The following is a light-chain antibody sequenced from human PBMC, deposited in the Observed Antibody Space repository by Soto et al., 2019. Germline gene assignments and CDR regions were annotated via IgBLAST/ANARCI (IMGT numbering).Light chain of an antibody. V-gene: IGKV1-5*01. CDR3: QQYNSYPWT. CDR1: QSISSW. J-gene: IGKJ1*01. CDR2: DAS. Sequence: DIQMTQSPSTLSASVGDRVTITCRASQSISSWLAWYQQKPGKAPKLLIYDASSLESGVPSRFSGSGSVTEFTLTISSLQPDDFVTYYCQQYNSYPWTFGQGTKVEIK.